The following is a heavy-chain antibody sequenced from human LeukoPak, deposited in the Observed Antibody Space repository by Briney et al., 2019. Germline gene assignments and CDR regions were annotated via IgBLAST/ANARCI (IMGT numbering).Heavy chain of an antibody. V-gene: IGHV7-4-1*02. CDR1: GYTFTSYA. CDR2: INTNTGNP. J-gene: IGHJ4*02. D-gene: IGHD5-18*01. CDR3: GRDPKLGIRGYTYGYIDY. Sequence: ASVKVSCKASGYTFTSYALNWVRQAPGQGLEWMGWINTNTGNPTYAQGFTGRYVFSLDTSVNTAYLQISGLKADDTAVYYCGRDPKLGIRGYTYGYIDYWGQGTLVTVSS.